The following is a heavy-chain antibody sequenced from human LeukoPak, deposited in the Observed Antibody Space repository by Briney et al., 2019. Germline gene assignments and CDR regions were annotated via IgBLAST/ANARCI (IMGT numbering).Heavy chain of an antibody. V-gene: IGHV4-59*01. D-gene: IGHD6-13*01. Sequence: SETLSLTCTVSGGSISSYYWSWIRQRPGKGLEWIGYIYYSGSTNYNPSLKSRVTISVDTSKNQFSLKLSSVTAADTAVYYCARLAAAGSDAFDIWGQGTMVTVSS. CDR1: GGSISSYY. CDR2: IYYSGST. J-gene: IGHJ3*02. CDR3: ARLAAAGSDAFDI.